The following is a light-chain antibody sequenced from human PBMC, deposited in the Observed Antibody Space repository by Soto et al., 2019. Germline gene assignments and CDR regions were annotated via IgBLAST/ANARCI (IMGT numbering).Light chain of an antibody. Sequence: EIVLTQSPGTLSLAPGEGATLSCRASQSVKSSYLAWYQQKPGQAPRLLIYGASRRATGIPDRFSGSASGTDFTLTISRLEPEDFAVYFCQQYSDLPMTFGQGTRLEIK. CDR3: QQYSDLPMT. V-gene: IGKV3-20*01. CDR1: QSVKSSY. CDR2: GAS. J-gene: IGKJ5*01.